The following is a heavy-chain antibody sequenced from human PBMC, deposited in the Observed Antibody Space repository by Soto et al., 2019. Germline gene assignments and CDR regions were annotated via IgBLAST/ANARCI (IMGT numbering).Heavy chain of an antibody. CDR2: ISSSGGST. CDR3: TKIARYCGGDCYSYFQH. CDR1: GVTFSSYA. D-gene: IGHD2-21*01. V-gene: IGHV3-23*01. Sequence: GGSVRLACAASGVTFSSYAMSWVRQAPGKGLEWVSAISSSGGSTYYADSVKGRFTISRDNSENTLYLQMNSLRAEDTAVYYCTKIARYCGGDCYSYFQHSGPGTLVTVSS. J-gene: IGHJ1*01.